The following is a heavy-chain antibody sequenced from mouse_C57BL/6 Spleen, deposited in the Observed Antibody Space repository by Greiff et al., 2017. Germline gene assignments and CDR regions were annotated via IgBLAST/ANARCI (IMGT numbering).Heavy chain of an antibody. CDR3: ARWGGGDY. Sequence: VQLQQPGTELVKPGASVKLSCKASGYTFTSYWMHWVKQRPGQGLEWIGNINPSNGGTNYNEKFKSKATLTVDNSSSTAYMQLSSRTAEDAAFYYCARWGGGDYWGQGTTLTVSS. J-gene: IGHJ2*01. CDR1: GYTFTSYW. V-gene: IGHV1-53*01. CDR2: INPSNGGT.